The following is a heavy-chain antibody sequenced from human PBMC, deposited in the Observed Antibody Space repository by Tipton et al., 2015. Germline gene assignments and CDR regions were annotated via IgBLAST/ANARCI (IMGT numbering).Heavy chain of an antibody. CDR3: ASPSLPHDRGDYYFQS. Sequence: LRLSCSVSSDSISKYYWSWIRQPPGKELEWIGYIQYSGSTNYNPSVKSRVSISVDRSKNQFSLRLNSVTAADTAVYFCASPSLPHDRGDYYFQSWGQGSLVTVSS. V-gene: IGHV4-59*01. D-gene: IGHD2-21*02. CDR1: SDSISKYY. CDR2: IQYSGST. J-gene: IGHJ4*02.